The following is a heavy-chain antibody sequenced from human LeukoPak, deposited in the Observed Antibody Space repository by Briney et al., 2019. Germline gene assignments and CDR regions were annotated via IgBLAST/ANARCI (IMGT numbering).Heavy chain of an antibody. CDR3: ATSHYSSYWDNGPHYYYYYMDV. CDR1: GGTFSSYA. J-gene: IGHJ6*03. D-gene: IGHD6-6*01. CDR2: IIPIFGTT. V-gene: IGHV1-69*01. Sequence: GSSVKVSCKASGGTFSSYAISWVRQAPGQGLEWMGGIIPIFGTTNYAQQFQGRVTITADESTTTAYMELSSPRSEDTAVYYCATSHYSSYWDNGPHYYYYYMDVWGKGTTVTVSS.